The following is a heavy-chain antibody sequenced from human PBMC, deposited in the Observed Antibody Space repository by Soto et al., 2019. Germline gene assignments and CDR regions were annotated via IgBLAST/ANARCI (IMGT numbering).Heavy chain of an antibody. Sequence: ASVKVSCKASGGTFSSYAISWVRQAPGQGLEWMGGIIPIFGTANYAQKFQGRVTITADESTSTAYMELSSLRSEDTAVYYCARAGTAMVTFDYWGQGTLVTVSS. CDR3: ARAGTAMVTFDY. V-gene: IGHV1-69*13. CDR2: IIPIFGTA. J-gene: IGHJ4*02. D-gene: IGHD5-18*01. CDR1: GGTFSSYA.